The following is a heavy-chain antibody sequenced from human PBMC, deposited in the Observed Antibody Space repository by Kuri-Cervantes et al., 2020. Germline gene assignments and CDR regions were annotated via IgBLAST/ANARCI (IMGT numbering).Heavy chain of an antibody. J-gene: IGHJ4*02. CDR2: ISAYNGDT. CDR3: ARDRGYSYGWGLG. V-gene: IGHV1-45*02. D-gene: IGHD5-18*01. CDR1: GYTFTYRY. Sequence: SVKVSCKASGYTFTYRYLHWVRQAPGQALEWMGWISAYNGDTNYAQKFQGRVTITTDESTSTAYMELSSLRSEDTAVYYCARDRGYSYGWGLGWGQGTLVTVSS.